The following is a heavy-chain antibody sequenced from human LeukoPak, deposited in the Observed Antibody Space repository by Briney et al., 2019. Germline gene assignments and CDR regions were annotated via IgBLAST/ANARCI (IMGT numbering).Heavy chain of an antibody. D-gene: IGHD3-3*01. V-gene: IGHV1-2*02. CDR1: GYTFTGYY. J-gene: IGHJ4*02. CDR3: ARDYDGYFDY. Sequence: GASVKVSCKASGYTFTGYYMYWVRQAPGQGLEWMGWINPNSGGTNYAQKFQGRVTVTSDMSISTAYMELSRLRSDDTAVYYCARDYDGYFDYWGQGTLVTASS. CDR2: INPNSGGT.